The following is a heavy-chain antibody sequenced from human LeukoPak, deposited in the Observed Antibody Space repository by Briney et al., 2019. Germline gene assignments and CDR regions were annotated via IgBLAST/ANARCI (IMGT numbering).Heavy chain of an antibody. D-gene: IGHD3-10*01. V-gene: IGHV4-34*01. CDR1: GGSFSGYY. CDR3: ARIKSGRSGGYYQTYYMDV. J-gene: IGHJ6*03. CDR2: INHSGST. Sequence: PSETLSLTCAVYGGSFSGYYWSWIRQPPGKGLEWIGEINHSGSTNYNPSLKSRVTISVDTSKNQFSLKLSSVTAADTAVYYCARIKSGRSGGYYQTYYMDVWGKGTTVTVSS.